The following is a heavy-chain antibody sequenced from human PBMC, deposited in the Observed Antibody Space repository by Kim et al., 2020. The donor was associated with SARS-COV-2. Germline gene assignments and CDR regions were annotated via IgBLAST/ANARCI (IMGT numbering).Heavy chain of an antibody. V-gene: IGHV4-59*01. D-gene: IGHD6-13*01. Sequence: SETLSLTCTVSGGSISSYYWSWIRQPPGKGLEWIGYIYYSGSTNYNPSLKSRVTISVDTSKNQFSLKLSSVTAADTAVYYCARYYSSSWNDAFDIWGQGTMVTVSS. CDR2: IYYSGST. J-gene: IGHJ3*02. CDR1: GGSISSYY. CDR3: ARYYSSSWNDAFDI.